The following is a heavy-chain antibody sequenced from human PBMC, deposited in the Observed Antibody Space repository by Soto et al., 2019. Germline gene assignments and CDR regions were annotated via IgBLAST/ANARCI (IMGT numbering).Heavy chain of an antibody. J-gene: IGHJ4*02. CDR1: GGSISSGGYS. V-gene: IGHV4-30-2*01. Sequence: QLQLQESGLGLVKPSQTLSLTCAVSGGSISSGGYSWSWIRQPPGKGLEWIGYIYHSGSTYYHPSLKSRVTISVDRSKNQFSLKLSSVTAADTAVYYCARVPDYWGQGTLVTVSS. CDR3: ARVPDY. CDR2: IYHSGST.